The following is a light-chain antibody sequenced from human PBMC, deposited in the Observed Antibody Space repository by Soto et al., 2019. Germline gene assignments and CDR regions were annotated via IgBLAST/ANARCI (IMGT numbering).Light chain of an antibody. J-gene: IGLJ1*01. V-gene: IGLV3-25*02. CDR3: QSADSSGTYV. Sequence: SYELTQPPSVSVSPGQTGRITCSGDALPKQYAYWYQQKPGQAPVLVIYKDSERPSGIPERFSGSSSGTTVTLTISGVQAEDEADYHCQSADSSGTYVFGTGTKVTVL. CDR1: ALPKQY. CDR2: KDS.